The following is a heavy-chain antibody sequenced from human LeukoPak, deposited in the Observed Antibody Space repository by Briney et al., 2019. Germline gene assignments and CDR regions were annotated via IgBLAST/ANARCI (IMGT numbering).Heavy chain of an antibody. CDR1: GFSFDDYA. Sequence: GGSLRLSCAASGFSFDDYAMHWVRQAPGKGLEWVSGISRNSGSIGYADSVRGRFTISRDNAKNSLYLQMNSLRAEDTALYYCAKDRDYYASLDYWGQGTLVTVSS. J-gene: IGHJ4*02. CDR3: AKDRDYYASLDY. CDR2: ISRNSGSI. V-gene: IGHV3-9*01. D-gene: IGHD3-10*01.